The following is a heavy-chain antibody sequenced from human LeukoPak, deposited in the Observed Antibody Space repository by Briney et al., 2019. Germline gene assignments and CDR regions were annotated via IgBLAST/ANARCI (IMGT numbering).Heavy chain of an antibody. D-gene: IGHD3-10*01. J-gene: IGHJ4*02. V-gene: IGHV4-30-2*01. CDR1: GGSISSGGYS. CDR3: ARHGGYYGSGSYALFDY. CDR2: IYHSGST. Sequence: SQTLSLTCAVSGGSISSGGYSWSWIRQPPGKGLEWIGYIYHSGSTYYNPSLKSRVTISVDRSKNQFSLKLSSVTAADTAVYYCARHGGYYGSGSYALFDYWGQGTLVTVSS.